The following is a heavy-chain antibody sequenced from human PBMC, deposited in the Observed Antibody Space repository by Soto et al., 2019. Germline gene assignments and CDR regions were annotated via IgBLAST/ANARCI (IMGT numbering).Heavy chain of an antibody. CDR1: GGSISSYY. CDR2: IYYSGST. V-gene: IGHV4-59*01. CDR3: AREAESGYLDY. D-gene: IGHD3-3*01. J-gene: IGHJ4*02. Sequence: SETLSLTCTVSGGSISSYYWSWIRQPPGKGLEWIGYIYYSGSTNYNPSLKSRVTISVDTSKNQFSLKLSSVTAADTAVYYCAREAESGYLDYWGQGTLVTVSS.